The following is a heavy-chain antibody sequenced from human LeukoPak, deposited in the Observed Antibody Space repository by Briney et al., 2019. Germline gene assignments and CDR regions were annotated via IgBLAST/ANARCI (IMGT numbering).Heavy chain of an antibody. D-gene: IGHD5-24*01. CDR3: ARGAKMATRGFDY. J-gene: IGHJ4*02. V-gene: IGHV4-31*03. Sequence: SETLSLTCTVSGGSISSGGYYWNWIRQHPGKGLEWIGYIYNSGRTHTKPSLKSRVTISVDTSKKQLSLRLRYVTAADTAVYYCARGAKMATRGFDYWGQGTLVTVSS. CDR1: GGSISSGGYY. CDR2: IYNSGRT.